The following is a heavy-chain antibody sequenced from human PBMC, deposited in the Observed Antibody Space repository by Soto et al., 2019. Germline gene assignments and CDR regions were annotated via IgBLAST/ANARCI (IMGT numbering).Heavy chain of an antibody. V-gene: IGHV3-30*18. CDR3: AKGQSGYYYDSSGYRENAFDI. J-gene: IGHJ3*02. D-gene: IGHD3-22*01. Sequence: GGSLRLSCAASGFTFSSYGMHWVRQAPGKGLEWVAVISYDGSNKYYADSVKGRFTISRDNSKNTLYLQMNSLRAEDTAVYYCAKGQSGYYYDSSGYRENAFDIWGQGTMVTVSS. CDR2: ISYDGSNK. CDR1: GFTFSSYG.